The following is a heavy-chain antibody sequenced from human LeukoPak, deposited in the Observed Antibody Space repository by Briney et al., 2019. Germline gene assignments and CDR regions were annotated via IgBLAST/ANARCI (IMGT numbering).Heavy chain of an antibody. CDR3: ARDYSPVGSSWYI. V-gene: IGHV3-21*01. Sequence: PGGSLRLSCAASGFTFSSYSMNWVRQAPGKGLEWVSSISSSSSYIYYADSVKGRFTISRDNAKNSLYLQMNSLRAEDTAVYYCARDYSPVGSSWYIWGQRTLVTVSS. CDR1: GFTFSSYS. D-gene: IGHD6-13*01. J-gene: IGHJ4*02. CDR2: ISSSSSYI.